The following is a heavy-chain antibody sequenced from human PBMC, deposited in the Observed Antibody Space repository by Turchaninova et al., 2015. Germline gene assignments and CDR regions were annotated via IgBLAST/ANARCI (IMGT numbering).Heavy chain of an antibody. V-gene: IGHV2-26*01. CDR3: ARMGHSYDFWSGYQREGVNWFDP. Sequence: QVTLTESGPVLVKPPDPLTLTLTVPWFTLRNACMGLSCIRKPPGKALEWLAHNFSNDEKSYSTSLKSRLTISKDTSKSQVVLTMTNMDPVDTATYYCARMGHSYDFWSGYQREGVNWFDPWGQGTLVTVSS. J-gene: IGHJ5*02. CDR1: WFTLRNACMG. CDR2: NFSNDEK. D-gene: IGHD3-3*01.